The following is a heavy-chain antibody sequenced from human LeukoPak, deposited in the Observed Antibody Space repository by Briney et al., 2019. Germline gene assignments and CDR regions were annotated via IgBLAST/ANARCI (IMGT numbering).Heavy chain of an antibody. CDR2: INYSGST. V-gene: IGHV4-59*01. CDR3: ATGQYCSGNRCCSGTFDI. D-gene: IGHD2-15*01. J-gene: IGHJ3*02. CDR1: GGSISSYY. Sequence: SETLSLTCTVSGGSISSYYWSWIRQPPGKGLEWIGYINYSGSTNYNPSLKSRVTMSVDTSKNQFSLKLSSVTAADTAVYYCATGQYCSGNRCCSGTFDIWGQGTMVTVSS.